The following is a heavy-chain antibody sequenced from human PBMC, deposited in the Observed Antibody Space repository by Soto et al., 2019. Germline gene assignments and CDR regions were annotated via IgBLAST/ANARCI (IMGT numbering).Heavy chain of an antibody. J-gene: IGHJ4*02. CDR2: IKSKADGGTT. Sequence: DVQLVESGGGLVKPGGSLRLSCAASGFTFTNAWMSWVRQAPGKGLEWVGHIKSKADGGTTDYAAPVKGRFTISRDDSKNTWYLQVNSLITEDTAVYYCTRDRGYYFGSGNDYWGQGTLVTVSS. CDR3: TRDRGYYFGSGNDY. D-gene: IGHD3-10*01. CDR1: GFTFTNAW. V-gene: IGHV3-15*01.